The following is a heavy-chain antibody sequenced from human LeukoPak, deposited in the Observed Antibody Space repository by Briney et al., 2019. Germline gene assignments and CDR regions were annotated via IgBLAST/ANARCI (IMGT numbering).Heavy chain of an antibody. J-gene: IGHJ4*02. V-gene: IGHV3-21*01. D-gene: IGHD5-12*01. Sequence: GGSLRLSCAASGFTFSSYSMNWVRQAPGKGLEWVSSISSSSSYIYYADSVKGRFTISRDNAKNSLYLQMNTMRFEDTAVYYCARDEGSWLRAVDYWGQGTLVTVSS. CDR3: ARDEGSWLRAVDY. CDR2: ISSSSSYI. CDR1: GFTFSSYS.